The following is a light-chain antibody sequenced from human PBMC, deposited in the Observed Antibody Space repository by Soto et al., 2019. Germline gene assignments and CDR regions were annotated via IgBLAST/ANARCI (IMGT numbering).Light chain of an antibody. CDR3: HQYGSAPWT. Sequence: KQSPATLSVYPGERANLSCRASQSVSSNYVAWYQHKPGQAPRLLISGASNRATGTPDRFRGSGSGTDFTLTITRLEPEDFAVYYCHQYGSAPWTFGQGTKVDIK. V-gene: IGKV3-20*01. J-gene: IGKJ1*01. CDR1: QSVSSNY. CDR2: GAS.